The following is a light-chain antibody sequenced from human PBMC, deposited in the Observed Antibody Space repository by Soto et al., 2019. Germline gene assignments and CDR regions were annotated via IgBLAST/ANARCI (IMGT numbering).Light chain of an antibody. V-gene: IGKV2-30*01. CDR1: QSLVKTDGITY. J-gene: IGKJ1*01. Sequence: DVVMSQSPLSLPVTLGQPASISCRSSQSLVKTDGITYLNWFHQRPGQSPRRLINRVSRRDSGVPDRFSGSGTGTDFTLKISRVEAEDVGVYYCMQGKSWPWTFGQGTKVEIK. CDR3: MQGKSWPWT. CDR2: RVS.